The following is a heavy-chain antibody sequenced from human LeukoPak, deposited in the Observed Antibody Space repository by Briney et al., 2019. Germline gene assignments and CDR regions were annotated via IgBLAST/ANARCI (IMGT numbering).Heavy chain of an antibody. J-gene: IGHJ4*02. D-gene: IGHD3-22*01. Sequence: GGSLRLSCAASGFTFDDYAMHWVRQAPGKGLEWVSLISWDGGSTYYADSVKGRFTISRDNSKNSLYLQMNSLRAEDTALYYCAKDTSADYYDSSGFNYWGQGTLVTVSS. V-gene: IGHV3-43D*03. CDR3: AKDTSADYYDSSGFNY. CDR1: GFTFDDYA. CDR2: ISWDGGST.